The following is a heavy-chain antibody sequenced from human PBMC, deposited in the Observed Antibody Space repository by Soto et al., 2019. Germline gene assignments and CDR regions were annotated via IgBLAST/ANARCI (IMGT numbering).Heavy chain of an antibody. CDR1: GFTFSSYA. J-gene: IGHJ5*02. V-gene: IGHV3-23*01. D-gene: IGHD3-16*01. CDR2: ISGSGGST. Sequence: EVQLLESGGGLVQPGGSLRLSCAASGFTFSSYAMSWVRQAPGKGLEWVSAISGSGGSTYYADSVKGRFTISRDNSKNTLYLQMNSLRAEDTAVYYCAKDSGPSTIRGDWFDPWGQGTLVTVSS. CDR3: AKDSGPSTIRGDWFDP.